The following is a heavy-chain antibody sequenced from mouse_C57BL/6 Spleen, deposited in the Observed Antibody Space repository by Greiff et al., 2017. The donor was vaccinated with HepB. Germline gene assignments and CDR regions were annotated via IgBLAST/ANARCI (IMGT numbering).Heavy chain of an antibody. V-gene: IGHV1-15*01. CDR1: GYTFTDYE. D-gene: IGHD2-1*01. CDR3: TRSHYGNYEGFDY. CDR2: IDPETGGT. Sequence: LQESGAELVRPGASVTLSCKASGYTFTDYEMHWVKQIPVHGLEWIGAIDPETGGTAYNQKFKGKAILTADKSSSTAYMELRSLTSEDSAVYYCTRSHYGNYEGFDYWGQGTTLTVSS. J-gene: IGHJ2*01.